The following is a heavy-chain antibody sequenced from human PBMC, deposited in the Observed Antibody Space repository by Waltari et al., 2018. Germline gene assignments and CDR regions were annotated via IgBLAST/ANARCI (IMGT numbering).Heavy chain of an antibody. Sequence: VQLVETGGGLIQPGGSLRLSCAASGFTVSSYGMHWVRQAPGKGLEWVAVIWYDGSNKYYADSVKGRFTISRDNSKNTLYLQMNSLRAEDTAMYYCAKGYSNYYFDYWGQGTLVTVSS. D-gene: IGHD4-4*01. CDR1: GFTVSSYG. J-gene: IGHJ4*02. V-gene: IGHV3-30*02. CDR3: AKGYSNYYFDY. CDR2: IWYDGSNK.